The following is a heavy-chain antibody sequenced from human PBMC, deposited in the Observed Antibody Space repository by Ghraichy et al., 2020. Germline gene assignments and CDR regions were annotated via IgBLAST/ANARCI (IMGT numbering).Heavy chain of an antibody. Sequence: GSLRLSCAASGFTFASYAMSWVRQAPGKGLAWVSAISDSGGSTYYADSVKGRFTIFRDNSERTLYLQMKSLRAEDTAVYYCVKDPEAYWGQGTLVTVSS. CDR2: ISDSGGST. CDR3: VKDPEAY. J-gene: IGHJ4*02. V-gene: IGHV3-23*01. CDR1: GFTFASYA.